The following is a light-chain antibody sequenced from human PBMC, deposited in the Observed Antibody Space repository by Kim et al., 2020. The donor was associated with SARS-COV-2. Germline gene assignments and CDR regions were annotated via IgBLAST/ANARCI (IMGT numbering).Light chain of an antibody. CDR1: QSSGGW. V-gene: IGKV1-5*01. CDR2: DAS. J-gene: IGKJ5*01. CDR3: QHHSTYPIT. Sequence: SVGDRVTITCRASQSSGGWLAWYQQKPGKAPKLLIYDASSVESGVPSRFSGSGSGTEFTLTISSLQPDDSATYYCQHHSTYPITFGQGTRLEIK.